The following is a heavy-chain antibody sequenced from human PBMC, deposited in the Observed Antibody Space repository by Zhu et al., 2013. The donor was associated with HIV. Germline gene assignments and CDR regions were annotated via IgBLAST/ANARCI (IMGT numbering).Heavy chain of an antibody. CDR3: ASHIPAPSYYFDY. D-gene: IGHD2-2*01. V-gene: IGHV3-7*02. J-gene: IGHJ4*02. CDR1: GFTFSSYW. CDR2: IRQDGGTK. Sequence: VQLVESGGGLVQPGGSLRLSCAASGFTFSSYWMSWVRQAPGKGLEWVANIRQDGGTKYYVDSVKGRFTISRDNAKNSLYLQMNSLRAEDTAVYYCASHIPAPSYYFDYWGQGTLVTVSS.